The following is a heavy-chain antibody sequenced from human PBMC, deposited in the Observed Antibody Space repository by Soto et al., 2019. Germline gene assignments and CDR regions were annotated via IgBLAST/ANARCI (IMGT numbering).Heavy chain of an antibody. J-gene: IGHJ4*02. CDR3: GGGHYFSDY. CDR1: GFTFSSYG. D-gene: IGHD3-16*01. V-gene: IGHV3-30*03. Sequence: QVQLVESAGGVVQPGRSLRLSCAASGFTFSSYGMHWVRQAPGKGLEWVALISNDGSNKYYVDSVKGRFTISRDNSKNTLYLQMNSLRAEDTAGYYCGGGHYFSDYWGQGTLITVSS. CDR2: ISNDGSNK.